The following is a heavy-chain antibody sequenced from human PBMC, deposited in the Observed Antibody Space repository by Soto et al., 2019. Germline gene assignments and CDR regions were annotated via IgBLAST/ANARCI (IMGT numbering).Heavy chain of an antibody. J-gene: IGHJ4*02. CDR3: ARLLGGLVGATCGPDY. D-gene: IGHD1-26*01. Sequence: GESLKISCKGSGYSFTSYWIGWVRQMPGKGLEWMGIIYPGDSDTRYSPSFQGQVTISADKSISTAYLQWSSLKASDTAMYYCARLLGGLVGATCGPDYWGQGTLVTVSS. CDR1: GYSFTSYW. V-gene: IGHV5-51*01. CDR2: IYPGDSDT.